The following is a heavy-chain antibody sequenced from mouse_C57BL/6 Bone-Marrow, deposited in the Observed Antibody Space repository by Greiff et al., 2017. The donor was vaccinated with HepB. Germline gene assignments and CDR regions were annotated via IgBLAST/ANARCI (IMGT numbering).Heavy chain of an antibody. CDR1: GYTFTSYW. CDR3: ARGGITVVAPFAY. CDR2: IDPSDSYT. J-gene: IGHJ3*01. V-gene: IGHV1-69*01. D-gene: IGHD1-1*01. Sequence: VQLQQPGAELVMPGASVKLSCKASGYTFTSYWMHWVKQRPGQGLEWIGEIDPSDSYTNYNQKFKGKSTLTVDKSSSTAYMQLSSLTSEDSAVYYCARGGITVVAPFAYWGQGTLVTVSA.